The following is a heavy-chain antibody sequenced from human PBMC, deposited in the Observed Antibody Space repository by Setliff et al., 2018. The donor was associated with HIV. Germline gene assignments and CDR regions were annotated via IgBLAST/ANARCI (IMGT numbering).Heavy chain of an antibody. CDR2: VIPIFGTA. D-gene: IGHD6-13*01. Sequence: SVKVSCKASGGTFSSYALSWVRQAPGQGLGWMGGVIPIFGTANYAQKFRGRVTITADESTRTAYMELSSLRSEDTAVYYCARGDMAAADPYYYYYYMDVWGKGTPVTVSS. J-gene: IGHJ6*03. CDR3: ARGDMAAADPYYYYYYMDV. V-gene: IGHV1-69*13. CDR1: GGTFSSYA.